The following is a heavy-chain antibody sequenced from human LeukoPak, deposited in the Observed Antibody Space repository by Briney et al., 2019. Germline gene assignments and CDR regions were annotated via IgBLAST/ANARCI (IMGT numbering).Heavy chain of an antibody. D-gene: IGHD6-19*01. CDR3: ARRGAVAFSDY. Sequence: TSETLSLTCAVYGGSLSGYYWSWIRQPPGKGLEWIGEINHSGSTNYNPSLKSRVTISVDTSKNQFSLKLSSVTAADTAVYYCARRGAVAFSDYWGQGTLVTVSS. CDR2: INHSGST. CDR1: GGSLSGYY. V-gene: IGHV4-34*01. J-gene: IGHJ4*02.